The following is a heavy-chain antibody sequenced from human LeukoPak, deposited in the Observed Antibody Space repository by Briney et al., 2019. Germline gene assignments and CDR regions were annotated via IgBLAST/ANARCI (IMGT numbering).Heavy chain of an antibody. CDR3: ARDRADIVVVVAATRGDHAFDI. Sequence: ASVKVSCKACGYTFTSYDNNWVRQATGQGLEWMGCMNPNSGNTGYAQKYQGRVTITRNTSISTAYMELSSLRSEDTAVYYCARDRADIVVVVAATRGDHAFDIWGQGTMVTVSS. J-gene: IGHJ3*02. V-gene: IGHV1-8*03. CDR2: MNPNSGNT. D-gene: IGHD2-15*01. CDR1: GYTFTSYD.